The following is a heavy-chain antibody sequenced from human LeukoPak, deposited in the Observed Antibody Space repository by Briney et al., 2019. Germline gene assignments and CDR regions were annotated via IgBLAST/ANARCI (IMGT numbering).Heavy chain of an antibody. Sequence: SETLSLTCALYGGSFSGYYWSWIRQPPGKGLEWIGEINHSVSTNFNPSLKTRVTISVDTSKNQFSLKLSSVTAPDTGVYYCARKRGAMVRGVSHRFHPWGQGTLVTVSS. CDR1: GGSFSGYY. CDR2: INHSVST. V-gene: IGHV4-34*01. D-gene: IGHD3-10*01. CDR3: ARKRGAMVRGVSHRFHP. J-gene: IGHJ5*02.